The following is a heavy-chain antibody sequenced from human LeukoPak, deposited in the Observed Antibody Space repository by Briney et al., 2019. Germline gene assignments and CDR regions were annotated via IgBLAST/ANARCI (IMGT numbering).Heavy chain of an antibody. CDR1: GFSFSSYG. J-gene: IGHJ4*02. Sequence: GGSLRLSCAASGFSFSSYGMHWVRQAPGKGLEWVAVIWYDGSNKYYADSVKGRFTISRDNSKNTLYLQMNSLRAEDTAVCYCARGYDILTGYYMAPPFDYWGQGTLVTVSS. D-gene: IGHD3-9*01. V-gene: IGHV3-33*01. CDR3: ARGYDILTGYYMAPPFDY. CDR2: IWYDGSNK.